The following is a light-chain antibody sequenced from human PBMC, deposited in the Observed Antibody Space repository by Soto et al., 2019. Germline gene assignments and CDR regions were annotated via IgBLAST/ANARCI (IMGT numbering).Light chain of an antibody. V-gene: IGKV1-5*03. CDR1: QTISSW. J-gene: IGKJ5*01. Sequence: DIQMTQSPSTLSGSVGDRVTITCRASQTISSWLAWYQQKPAKAXKLXIYKASTLKSGVPSRFSGSGSGTEFTLPISSLQSEDFAVYYCQQYNNWPPITFGQGTRLEIK. CDR2: KAS. CDR3: QQYNNWPPIT.